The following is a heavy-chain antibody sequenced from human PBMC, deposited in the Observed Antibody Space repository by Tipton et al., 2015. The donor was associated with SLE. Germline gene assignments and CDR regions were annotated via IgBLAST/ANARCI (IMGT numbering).Heavy chain of an antibody. V-gene: IGHV4-59*01. CDR2: IYYSGST. CDR1: GGSISSYY. J-gene: IGHJ4*02. D-gene: IGHD1-1*01. CDR3: ARGDFSGTAALPYFDY. Sequence: TLSLTCTVSGGSISSYYWSWTRQPPGKGLEWIGHIYYSGSTNYNPSLKSRVTISVDTSKNQLSLKLSSVTAADTAVYYCARGDFSGTAALPYFDYWGQGTLVTVSS.